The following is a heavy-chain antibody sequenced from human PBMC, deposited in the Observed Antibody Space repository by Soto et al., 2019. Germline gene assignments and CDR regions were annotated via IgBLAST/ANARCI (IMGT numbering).Heavy chain of an antibody. CDR3: ARGSAPNRPFDY. J-gene: IGHJ4*02. CDR2: IYYSGST. CDR1: GGSISSGGYY. V-gene: IGHV4-31*03. Sequence: PSETLSLTCTVSGGSISSGGYYWSWIRQHPGKGLEWIGYIYYSGSTYYNPSLKSRVTISVDTSKNQFSLKLSSVTAADTAVYYCARGSAPNRPFDYWGQGTLVTVSS. D-gene: IGHD3-3*01.